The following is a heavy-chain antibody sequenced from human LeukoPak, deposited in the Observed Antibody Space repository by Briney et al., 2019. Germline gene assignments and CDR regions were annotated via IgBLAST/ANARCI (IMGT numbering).Heavy chain of an antibody. CDR3: ARDRPLYCSSTSCYFSETLAGYYYYYYGMDV. Sequence: SETLSLTCAVYGGSFSGYYWSWIRQPPGKGLEWIGEINHSGSTNYNPSLKSRVTISVDTSKNQFSLKLSSVTAADTAVYYCARDRPLYCSSTSCYFSETLAGYYYYYYGMDVWGQGTTVTVSS. CDR2: INHSGST. V-gene: IGHV4-34*01. D-gene: IGHD2-2*01. CDR1: GGSFSGYY. J-gene: IGHJ6*02.